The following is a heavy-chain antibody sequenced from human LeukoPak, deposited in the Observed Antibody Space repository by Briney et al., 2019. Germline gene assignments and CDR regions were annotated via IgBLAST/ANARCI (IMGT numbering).Heavy chain of an antibody. J-gene: IGHJ6*03. CDR3: ADYDFWSGFYYMDV. Sequence: SETLSLTCAVYGGSFSGYYWSWIRQPPGKGLEWIGSIRYSGSTYYNPSLKSRVTISVDTSKNQFSLKLSSVTVADTAVYYCADYDFWSGFYYMDVWGKGTTVTVSS. CDR2: IRYSGST. CDR1: GGSFSGYY. D-gene: IGHD3-3*01. V-gene: IGHV4-34*01.